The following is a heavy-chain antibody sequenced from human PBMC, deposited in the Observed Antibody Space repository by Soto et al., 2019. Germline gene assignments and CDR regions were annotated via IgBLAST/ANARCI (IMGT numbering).Heavy chain of an antibody. Sequence: ASVKVSCKASGYTFTGYYMHWVRQAPGQGLEWMGWINPNSGGTNYAQKFQGWVTMTRDTSISTAYMELSRLRSDDTAVYYCARDGGSGSYFSDYYYYYGMDVWGQGTTVTVSS. CDR2: INPNSGGT. CDR3: ARDGGSGSYFSDYYYYYGMDV. V-gene: IGHV1-2*04. CDR1: GYTFTGYY. D-gene: IGHD3-10*01. J-gene: IGHJ6*02.